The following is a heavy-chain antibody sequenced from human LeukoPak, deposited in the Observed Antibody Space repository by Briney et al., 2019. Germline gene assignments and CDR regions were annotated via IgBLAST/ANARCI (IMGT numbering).Heavy chain of an antibody. V-gene: IGHV3-33*01. CDR2: IWYDGINK. J-gene: IGHJ3*02. Sequence: GGSLRLSCAASGFTFTTYGMHWVRQAPGKGLEWVAVIWYDGINKYYADAVKGRFTISRDNSKNTVFVQMNSLRAEDTAVYYCARDGDDGSGYHDAFDIWGQGTMVTVSS. CDR3: ARDGDDGSGYHDAFDI. CDR1: GFTFTTYG. D-gene: IGHD3-22*01.